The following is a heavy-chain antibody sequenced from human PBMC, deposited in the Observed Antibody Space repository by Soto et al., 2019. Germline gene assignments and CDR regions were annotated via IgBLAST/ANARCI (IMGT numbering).Heavy chain of an antibody. J-gene: IGHJ3*02. CDR1: GFTFSSYA. CDR3: ANLLIAAAGTNDAFDI. CDR2: ISGSGGST. D-gene: IGHD6-13*01. V-gene: IGHV3-23*01. Sequence: GGSLRLSCAASGFTFSSYAMSWVRQAPGKGLEWVSAISGSGGSTYYADSVKGRFTISRDNSKNPLYLQMTSLRAEDTAVYYCANLLIAAAGTNDAFDIWGQGTMVTVSS.